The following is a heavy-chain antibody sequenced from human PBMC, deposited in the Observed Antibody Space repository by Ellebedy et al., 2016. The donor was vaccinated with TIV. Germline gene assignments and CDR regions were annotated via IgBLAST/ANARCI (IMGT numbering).Heavy chain of an antibody. D-gene: IGHD4-23*01. CDR1: GGSINSHY. Sequence: SETLSLTCTVSGGSINSHYWGWIRQPPVKGLEWIGYISYSIYYSGSTNYNPSLKSRVTISVDAAKNQFSLKLSSVTAADTAVYYCARHAATVGTPNMDVWGRGTTVTVSS. CDR2: ISYSIYYSGST. J-gene: IGHJ6*03. V-gene: IGHV4-59*08. CDR3: ARHAATVGTPNMDV.